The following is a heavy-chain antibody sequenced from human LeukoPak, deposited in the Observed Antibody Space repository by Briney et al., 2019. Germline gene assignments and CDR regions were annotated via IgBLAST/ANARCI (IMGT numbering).Heavy chain of an antibody. CDR2: IKQDGSEK. CDR3: ARDRYYYDSSGYLGYYFDY. V-gene: IGHV3-7*03. D-gene: IGHD3-22*01. J-gene: IGHJ4*02. Sequence: GGSLRLSCAASGFTFSSYWMSWVRQAPGKGLEWVANIKQDGSEKYYVDSVKGRFTISRDNAKNSLYLQMNSLRAEDTAVYYCARDRYYYDSSGYLGYYFDYWGQGTLVTVSS. CDR1: GFTFSSYW.